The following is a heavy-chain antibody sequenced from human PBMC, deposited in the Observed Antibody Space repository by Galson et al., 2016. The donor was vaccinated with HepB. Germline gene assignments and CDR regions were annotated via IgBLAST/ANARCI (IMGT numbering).Heavy chain of an antibody. CDR1: GFTFGDYP. J-gene: IGHJ4*02. CDR2: ISWNSGSI. V-gene: IGHV3-9*01. D-gene: IGHD5-12*01. CDR3: AKGLGYSQFDF. Sequence: SLRLSCAAPGFTFGDYPMHWVRQVPGKGLEWVASISWNSGSIDYADSIKGRFTISRDNAKNSLFLQMNRLRAEDTALYYCAKGLGYSQFDFWGQGTLVTVSS.